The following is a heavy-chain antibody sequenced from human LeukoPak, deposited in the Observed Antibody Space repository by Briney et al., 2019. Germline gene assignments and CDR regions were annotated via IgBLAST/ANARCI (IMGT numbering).Heavy chain of an antibody. CDR2: ISNDGSNK. CDR1: GFTFRNFG. CDR3: AIPDADAFDI. J-gene: IGHJ3*02. Sequence: GGSLRLSCAASGFTFRNFGIHWVRQAPGKGPEWVAVISNDGSNKYYADSVRGRFTISRDNSKNTLYLQMNSLRAEDTAVYYCAIPDADAFDIWGQGTMVTVS. V-gene: IGHV3-30*03.